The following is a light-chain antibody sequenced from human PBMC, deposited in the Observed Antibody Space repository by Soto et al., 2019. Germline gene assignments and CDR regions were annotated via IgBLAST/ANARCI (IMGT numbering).Light chain of an antibody. V-gene: IGKV3-11*01. CDR1: QSVSTY. J-gene: IGKJ2*01. Sequence: EIVLTQSPATLSLSPGERATLSCRASQSVSTYLAWYQQKPGQAPRLLIYAVSNRAIGVPARFSGSVSGTDFTLTISSLEPEDFAVYYCQQRSNWPLMFTFGQGTKLEIK. CDR2: AVS. CDR3: QQRSNWPLMFT.